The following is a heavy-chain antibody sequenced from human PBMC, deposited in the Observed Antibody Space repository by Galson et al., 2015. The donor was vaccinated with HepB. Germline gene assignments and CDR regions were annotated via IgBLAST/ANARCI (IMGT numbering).Heavy chain of an antibody. CDR1: GFTFTIYA. D-gene: IGHD2-15*01. CDR2: ISGSGGDT. J-gene: IGHJ4*02. CDR3: AKDRTYCSSGSCCLESLYFDY. V-gene: IGHV3-23*01. Sequence: SLRLSCAASGFTFTIYAMTWVRQAPGKGLEWVSTISGSGGDTYYADSVKGRFTISRDNSKNTLYLQMSSLRADDTAVYYCAKDRTYCSSGSCCLESLYFDYWGQGTLVTVS.